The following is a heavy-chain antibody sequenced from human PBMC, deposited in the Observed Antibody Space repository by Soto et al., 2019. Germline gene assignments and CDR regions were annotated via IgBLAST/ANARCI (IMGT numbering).Heavy chain of an antibody. CDR2: INHSGST. J-gene: IGHJ6*03. CDR3: ATQQLTMRYYYYMDV. V-gene: IGHV4-34*01. Sequence: SETLSLTSAVYGGSFSGYDWSWIRQPPGKGLEWIGEINHSGSTNYNPSLKSRVTISVDTSKNQFSLKLSSVTAADTAVYYCATQQLTMRYYYYMDVWGKGTTVTVSS. CDR1: GGSFSGYD. D-gene: IGHD6-13*01.